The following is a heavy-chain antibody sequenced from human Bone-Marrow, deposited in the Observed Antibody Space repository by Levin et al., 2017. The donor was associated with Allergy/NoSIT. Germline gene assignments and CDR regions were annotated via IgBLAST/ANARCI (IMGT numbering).Heavy chain of an antibody. Sequence: SQTLSLTCAVYCGSFSGSYWSWIRQPPGKGLEWIGEINHSGSTNYNPSLKSRVTISVDTSKNQFSLKLSSVTAADTAVYYCARGETAAGPFDYWGQGTLVTVSS. CDR2: INHSGST. D-gene: IGHD6-13*01. CDR1: CGSFSGSY. J-gene: IGHJ4*02. CDR3: ARGETAAGPFDY. V-gene: IGHV4-34*01.